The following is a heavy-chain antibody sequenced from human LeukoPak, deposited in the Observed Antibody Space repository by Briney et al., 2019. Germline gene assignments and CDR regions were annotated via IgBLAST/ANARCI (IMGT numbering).Heavy chain of an antibody. V-gene: IGHV3-30*18. CDR1: GFTFSSYG. D-gene: IGHD2-15*01. Sequence: GGSLRLSCAASGFTFSSYGMHWVRQAPGKGLEWVAVISYDGSNKYYADSVKGRFTISRDNSKNTLYLQMNSLRAEDTAVYYCAKDPGGVVYFDYWGQGTLVTVSS. CDR3: AKDPGGVVYFDY. CDR2: ISYDGSNK. J-gene: IGHJ4*02.